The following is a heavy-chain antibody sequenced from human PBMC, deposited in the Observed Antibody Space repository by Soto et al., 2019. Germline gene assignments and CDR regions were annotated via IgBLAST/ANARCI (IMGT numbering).Heavy chain of an antibody. V-gene: IGHV1-69*13. CDR1: GGTFSSYA. J-gene: IGHJ4*02. CDR2: IIPIFGTA. D-gene: IGHD6-6*01. Sequence: SVKVSCKASGGTFSSYAISWVRQSPGQGLEWMGGIIPIFGTANYAQKFQGRVTITADESTSTAYMELSSLRSEDTAVYYCARDSSSRGNFDYWGQGTLVTVSS. CDR3: ARDSSSRGNFDY.